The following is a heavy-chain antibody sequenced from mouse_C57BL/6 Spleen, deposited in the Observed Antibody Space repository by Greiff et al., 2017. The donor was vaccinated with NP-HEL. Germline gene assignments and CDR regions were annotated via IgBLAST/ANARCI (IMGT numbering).Heavy chain of an antibody. CDR1: GFTFSDYG. CDR2: ISSGSSTI. J-gene: IGHJ4*01. Sequence: EVMLVESGGGLVKPGGSLKLSCAASGFTFSDYGMHWVRQAPEKGLEWVAYISSGSSTIYYADTVKGRFTISRDNAKNTLFLQMTSLRSEDTAMYYCARPGWDVGYAMDYWGQGTSVTVSS. V-gene: IGHV5-17*01. CDR3: ARPGWDVGYAMDY. D-gene: IGHD4-1*01.